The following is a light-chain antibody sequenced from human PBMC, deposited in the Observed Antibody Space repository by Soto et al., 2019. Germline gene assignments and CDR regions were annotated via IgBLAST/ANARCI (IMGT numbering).Light chain of an antibody. CDR3: MQATQFPRT. CDR1: QSLVHSDGNTY. V-gene: IGKV2-24*01. Sequence: DIVMTQTPLSSPVTLGQPASISCRSSQSLVHSDGNTYLSLLQQWPGQPPRLLIYKFSNRFSGVPDSYSRSGAGTDFTLKISRMEAQDVGVYYCMQATQFPRTVGQGTKVEIK. CDR2: KFS. J-gene: IGKJ1*01.